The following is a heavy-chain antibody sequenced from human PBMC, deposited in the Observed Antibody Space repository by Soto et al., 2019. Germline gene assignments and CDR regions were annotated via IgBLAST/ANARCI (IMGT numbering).Heavy chain of an antibody. D-gene: IGHD4-17*01. Sequence: SETLSLTCSVSGGSMSKFCWSWIRKTAGKGLEWMGRVYATGTSDYKPSLRSRIAMSGYISKKTFSLRLSSLTAADTGVYYCVRDGSKTLRDCFDPWCQGILVTVSS. CDR3: VRDGSKTLRDCFDP. CDR2: VYATGTS. CDR1: GGSMSKFC. J-gene: IGHJ5*02. V-gene: IGHV4-4*07.